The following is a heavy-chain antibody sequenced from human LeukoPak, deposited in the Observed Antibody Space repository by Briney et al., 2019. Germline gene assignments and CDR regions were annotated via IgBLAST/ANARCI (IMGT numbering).Heavy chain of an antibody. Sequence: SGGSLRLSCAASGFTFSSYAMSWVRQAPGKGLEWVSAISGSGGSTYYADSEKGRFTISRDNSKNTLYLQMNSLRAEDTAVYYCAKDAQHDYGDVNYGMDLWGQGTTVTVSS. CDR2: ISGSGGST. J-gene: IGHJ6*02. V-gene: IGHV3-23*01. CDR1: GFTFSSYA. CDR3: AKDAQHDYGDVNYGMDL. D-gene: IGHD4-17*01.